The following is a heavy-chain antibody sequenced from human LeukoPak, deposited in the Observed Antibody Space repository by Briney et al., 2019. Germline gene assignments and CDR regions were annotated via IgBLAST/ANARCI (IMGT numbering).Heavy chain of an antibody. V-gene: IGHV1-2*06. D-gene: IGHD2-2*01. J-gene: IGHJ4*02. CDR3: ARQLETTSWFDY. Sequence: ASVKVSCKASGYTFSDYYLHWVRLAPGQELEWMGRISPNSGGTDYAQKFQGKVTMTRDASISTVYMDLNRLRSDDTAIYYCARQLETTSWFDYWGQGTLVIVSS. CDR1: GYTFSDYY. CDR2: ISPNSGGT.